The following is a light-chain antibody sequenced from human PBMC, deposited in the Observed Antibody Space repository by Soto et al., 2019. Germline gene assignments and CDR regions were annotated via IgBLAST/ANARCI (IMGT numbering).Light chain of an antibody. CDR1: SSDVGGYNY. V-gene: IGLV2-14*01. CDR2: EVS. Sequence: QSALTQPASVSGSPGQSITISCTGTSSDVGGYNYVSWYQQHPGKAPKLMIYEVSNRPSGVSNRFSGSKSGNPASLTISGLQAEDEADYYCSSYTSSSTFFGTGTKLTVL. CDR3: SSYTSSSTF. J-gene: IGLJ1*01.